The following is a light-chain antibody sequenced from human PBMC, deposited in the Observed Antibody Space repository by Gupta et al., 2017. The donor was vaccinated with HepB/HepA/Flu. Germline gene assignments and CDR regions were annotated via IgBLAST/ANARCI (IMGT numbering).Light chain of an antibody. J-gene: IGLJ2*01. CDR1: NIGSKS. CDR2: EDT. CDR3: QGWDTPTDHPVV. V-gene: IGLV3-21*03. Sequence: SYILTQPPSVSVAPGRTARLTCGGNNIGSKSVHWYQQRPGQAPLVIIYEDTNRPSGIPERISGSNSGNTATLTISRVEAGDEADYYCQGWDTPTDHPVVFGGGTKLTV.